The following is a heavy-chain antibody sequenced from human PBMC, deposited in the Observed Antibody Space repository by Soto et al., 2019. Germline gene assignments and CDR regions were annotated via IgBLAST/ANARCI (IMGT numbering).Heavy chain of an antibody. CDR3: ARLGKVGYYYYYGMDV. CDR1: GFTFSSYE. D-gene: IGHD1-26*01. CDR2: ISSSGSTI. Sequence: LRLSWAASGFTFSSYEMNWVRQAPGKGLEWVSYISSSGSTIYYADSVKGRFTISRDNAKNSLYLQMNSLRAEDTAVYYCARLGKVGYYYYYGMDVWGQGTTVTVSS. V-gene: IGHV3-48*03. J-gene: IGHJ6*02.